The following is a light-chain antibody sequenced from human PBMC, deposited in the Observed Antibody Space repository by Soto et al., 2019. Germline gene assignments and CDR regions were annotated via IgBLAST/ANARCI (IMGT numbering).Light chain of an antibody. J-gene: IGKJ3*01. CDR1: KGFANF. CDR2: AAS. Sequence: DIQMTQSPSSLSAFVGDSVPFICRGSKGFANFLSWYHQKPGKVPKLLVYAASTLHSQVPSRISGSGSGTEFTLTIRSLQPEDVGTYYCQHYHSPPFTFGPGTKLEIK. V-gene: IGKV1-27*01. CDR3: QHYHSPPFT.